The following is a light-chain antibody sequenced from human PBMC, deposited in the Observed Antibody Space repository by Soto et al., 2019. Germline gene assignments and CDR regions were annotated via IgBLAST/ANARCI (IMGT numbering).Light chain of an antibody. J-gene: IGKJ1*01. CDR1: QDISNY. V-gene: IGKV1-27*01. CDR2: AAS. CDR3: QKYNSAHPWT. Sequence: DIQMTQSPSSLSASVADRVAITCRATQDISNYLAWYQQKPGKVPNLLIYAASTLQSEVPSRFSGSGSGTDFTLTISSLQPEDVATYYCQKYNSAHPWTFGQGTKVEI.